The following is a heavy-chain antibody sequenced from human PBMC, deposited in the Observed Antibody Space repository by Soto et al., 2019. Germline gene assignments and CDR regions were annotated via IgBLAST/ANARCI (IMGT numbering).Heavy chain of an antibody. V-gene: IGHV3-30*18. CDR3: AKDSDSGSYYTY. CDR1: GFTFSSYG. Sequence: GGSLRLSFAASGFTFSSYGMHWVRQAPGKGLEWVAVISYDGTNKYYADSVKGRFTISRDNSKNTLYLRMNSLRAEDTAVYYCAKDSDSGSYYTYWGQGTLVTVSS. J-gene: IGHJ4*02. D-gene: IGHD1-26*01. CDR2: ISYDGTNK.